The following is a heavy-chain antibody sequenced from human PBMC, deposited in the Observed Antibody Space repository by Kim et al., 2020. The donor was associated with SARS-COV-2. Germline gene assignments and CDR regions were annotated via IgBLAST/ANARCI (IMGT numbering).Heavy chain of an antibody. V-gene: IGHV5-51*01. D-gene: IGHD5-18*01. J-gene: IGHJ5*02. CDR2: T. CDR3: ARQAVDTAMAA. Sequence: TRYSPSFQGQVTISADTSISTAYQQWSSLKASDTAMYYCARQAVDTAMAAWGQGTLVTVSS.